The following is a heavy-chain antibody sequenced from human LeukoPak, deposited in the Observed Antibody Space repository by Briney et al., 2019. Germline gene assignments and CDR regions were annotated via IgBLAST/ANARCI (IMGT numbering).Heavy chain of an antibody. J-gene: IGHJ4*02. D-gene: IGHD4-17*01. CDR3: VRIRNGDFMFDY. V-gene: IGHV3-74*01. Sequence: GGSLRLSCAASGFTFSSYWMHWVRQAPGKGLVWVSRIKSDGSSITYADSVKGRFTISRDNAKNTVYLQMNSLRAEDTAIYYCVRIRNGDFMFDYWGQGTLVTVSS. CDR2: IKSDGSSI. CDR1: GFTFSSYW.